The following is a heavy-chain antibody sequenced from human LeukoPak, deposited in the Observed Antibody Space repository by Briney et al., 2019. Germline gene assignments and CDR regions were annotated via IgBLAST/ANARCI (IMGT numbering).Heavy chain of an antibody. D-gene: IGHD4-17*01. CDR2: IIPILGIA. Sequence: SVKVSCKASGGTFSSYAISWVRQAPGQGLEWMGRIIPILGIANYAQKFQGRVTITADKSTSTAYMELSSLRSEDTAVYYCARGSDYGDYARGRAEYFQHWGQGTLVTVSS. J-gene: IGHJ1*01. CDR3: ARGSDYGDYARGRAEYFQH. V-gene: IGHV1-69*04. CDR1: GGTFSSYA.